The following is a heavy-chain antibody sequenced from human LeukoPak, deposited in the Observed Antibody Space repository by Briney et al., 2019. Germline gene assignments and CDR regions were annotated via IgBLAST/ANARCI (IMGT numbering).Heavy chain of an antibody. Sequence: SETLSLTCAVYGGSFSGYYWSWIRQPPGKGVEWMGEINHSGSTNYNPSLKSRVTISVDPSKNHFSLTLSSVTAADTAVYYCARGRRGEGATNYFDYWGQGTLVTVSS. J-gene: IGHJ4*02. CDR1: GGSFSGYY. CDR3: ARGRRGEGATNYFDY. CDR2: INHSGST. D-gene: IGHD1-26*01. V-gene: IGHV4-34*01.